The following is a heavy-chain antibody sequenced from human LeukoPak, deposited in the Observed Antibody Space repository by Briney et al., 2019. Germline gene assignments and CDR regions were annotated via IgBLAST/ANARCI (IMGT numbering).Heavy chain of an antibody. V-gene: IGHV3-23*01. D-gene: IGHD3-22*01. CDR3: XXXXXXXXYDSSGFYYFDY. CDR2: ISGSGYTT. J-gene: IGHJ4*02. CDR1: GFTFNKYA. Sequence: GGSLRLPCAASGFTFNKYALSWVRQAPGKGLEWVSVISGSGYTTNYGDSVKGRFIISRDKSKNTVHLQMSSLRAEDTAVYYXXXXXXXXXYDSSGFYYFDYWGQGTLVTVSS.